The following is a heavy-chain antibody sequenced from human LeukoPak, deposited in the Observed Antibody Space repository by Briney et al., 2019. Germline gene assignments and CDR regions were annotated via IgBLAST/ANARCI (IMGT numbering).Heavy chain of an antibody. J-gene: IGHJ4*02. CDR2: IYYSGST. CDR3: ARDRRWGDYGLDY. V-gene: IGHV4-61*08. Sequence: SETLSLTCAVSGGSISSGGYSWSWIRQPPGKGLEWIGYIYYSGSTNYNPSLKSRVTISVDTSKNQFSLKLSSVTAADTAVYYCARDRRWGDYGLDYWGQGTLVTVSS. D-gene: IGHD4-17*01. CDR1: GGSISSGGYS.